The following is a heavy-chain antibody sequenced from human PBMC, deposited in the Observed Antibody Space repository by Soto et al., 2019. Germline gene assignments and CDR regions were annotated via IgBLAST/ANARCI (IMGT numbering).Heavy chain of an antibody. Sequence: QVQLVQSGGEVKKPGASVKVSCKASGYTFTSYGISWVRQVPGQGLEWMGWISAYNRKTIYAQNFQGRITMTTDTSTSTAYMELRSLRSDDTAVYYCARGITMVHRGDAFDFWGQGTMVTVSS. CDR2: ISAYNRKT. V-gene: IGHV1-18*04. CDR3: ARGITMVHRGDAFDF. D-gene: IGHD3-10*01. CDR1: GYTFTSYG. J-gene: IGHJ3*01.